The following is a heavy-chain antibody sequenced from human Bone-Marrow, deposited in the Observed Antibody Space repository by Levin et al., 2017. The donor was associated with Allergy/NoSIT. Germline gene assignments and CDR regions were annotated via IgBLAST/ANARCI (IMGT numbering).Heavy chain of an antibody. CDR3: ARGDRLLWFRELLTHWFDP. Sequence: ASVKVSCKASGYTFTGYYMHWVRQAPGQGLEWMGRINPNSGGTNYAQKFQGRVTMTRDTSISTAYMELSRLRSDDTAVYYCARGDRLLWFRELLTHWFDPWGQGTLVTVSS. J-gene: IGHJ5*02. CDR1: GYTFTGYY. D-gene: IGHD3-10*01. CDR2: INPNSGGT. V-gene: IGHV1-2*06.